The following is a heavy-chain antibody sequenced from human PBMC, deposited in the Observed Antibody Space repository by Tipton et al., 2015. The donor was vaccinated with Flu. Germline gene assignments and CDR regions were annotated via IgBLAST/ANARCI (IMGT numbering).Heavy chain of an antibody. CDR3: ARDGGRYSYGREGLDY. J-gene: IGHJ4*02. Sequence: SLRLSCAASGFTFSDYYMSWIRQTPGKGLEWVSYISSSGSTIYYADSVKGRFTISRDNAKNSLYLQMNSLRAEDTAVYYCARDGGRYSYGREGLDYWGQGTLVTVSS. D-gene: IGHD5-18*01. CDR2: ISSSGSTI. CDR1: GFTFSDYY. V-gene: IGHV3-11*01.